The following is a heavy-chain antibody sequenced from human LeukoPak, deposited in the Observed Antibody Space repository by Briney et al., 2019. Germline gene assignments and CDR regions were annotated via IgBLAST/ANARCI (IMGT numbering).Heavy chain of an antibody. CDR2: IYYSGST. CDR1: GGSISTYY. V-gene: IGHV4-59*01. D-gene: IGHD5-24*01. Sequence: SETLSLTCTVSGGSISTYYWSWIRQPPGKGLEWIGYIYYSGSTNYNPSLKSRVTISVDTSKNQFSLKLSSVTAADTAVYYCARDREMATFDYWGQGTLVTVSS. CDR3: ARDREMATFDY. J-gene: IGHJ4*02.